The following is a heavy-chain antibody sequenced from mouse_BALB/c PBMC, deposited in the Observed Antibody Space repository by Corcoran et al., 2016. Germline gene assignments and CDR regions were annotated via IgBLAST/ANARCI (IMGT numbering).Heavy chain of an antibody. CDR2: LDPANGNT. CDR1: GINIKDIY. CDR3: ARWDWYVDV. Sequence: EDQLQQSGAELVTPGASVKLSCTASGINIKDIYMHWVKQRPEQGLEWIGRLDPANGNTKYDQKFQGKATITADTSSNTAYLQLSSLTSEDTAVYYGARWDWYVDVWGAGTTVTVSS. V-gene: IGHV14-3*02. J-gene: IGHJ1*01.